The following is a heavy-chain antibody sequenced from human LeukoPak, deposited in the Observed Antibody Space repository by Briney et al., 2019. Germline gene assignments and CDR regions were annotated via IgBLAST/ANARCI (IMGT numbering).Heavy chain of an antibody. D-gene: IGHD3-22*01. CDR1: GDSISSGDYY. CDR2: ISSSGST. Sequence: SETLSLTGTGSGDSISSGDYYWSWIRQPAGKGLEWIGRISSSGSTNYNPSLKSRVTISVDTSKNQFSLKLSSVTAADTAVYFCARGPYSYDSSGAFDIWGQGTMVTVSS. V-gene: IGHV4-61*02. J-gene: IGHJ3*02. CDR3: ARGPYSYDSSGAFDI.